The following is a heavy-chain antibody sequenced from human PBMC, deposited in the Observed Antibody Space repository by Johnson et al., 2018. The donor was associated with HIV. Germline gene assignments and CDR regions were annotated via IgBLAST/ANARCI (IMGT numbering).Heavy chain of an antibody. CDR3: AKDLFSAAAGTRNAFYI. V-gene: IGHV3-23*04. CDR1: GFTFSSYA. CDR2: ISGSGGRA. D-gene: IGHD6-13*01. Sequence: VQLVESGGGLVQPGGSLRLSCAASGFTFSSYAMSWVRQAPGKGLEWVSAISGSGGRAYYAASVKGRCHISRDNSKNTLYLQMNSLRAEDTAVYYCAKDLFSAAAGTRNAFYIWGQGTMVTVSS. J-gene: IGHJ3*02.